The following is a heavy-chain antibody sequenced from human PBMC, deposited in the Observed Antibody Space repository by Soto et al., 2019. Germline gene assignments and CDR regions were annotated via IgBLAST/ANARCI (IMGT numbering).Heavy chain of an antibody. D-gene: IGHD3-10*01. CDR1: GYTFTSYG. V-gene: IGHV1-18*01. J-gene: IGHJ6*03. CDR2: ISAYNGNT. Sequence: ASVKVSCKASGYTFTSYGISWVRQAPGQGLEWMGWISAYNGNTNYAQKLQGRVTMTTDTSTSTAYMELRSLRSDDTAVYYCARDWEVRGPEPPYYYYYMDVWGKGTTVTVSS. CDR3: ARDWEVRGPEPPYYYYYMDV.